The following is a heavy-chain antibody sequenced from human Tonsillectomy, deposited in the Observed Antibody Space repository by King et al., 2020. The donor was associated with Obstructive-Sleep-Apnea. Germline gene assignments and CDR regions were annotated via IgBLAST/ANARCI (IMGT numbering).Heavy chain of an antibody. D-gene: IGHD4-17*01. Sequence: VQLVESGGGLVQPGGSLRLSCAASGFTFSSYWMHWVRQAPGKGLVWVSRINSDGSSTSYADSVKGRFTISRDNAKNTLYLQMNSLRAEDTAVYYCARDIATYPMTTVTIDWFDPWGQGTLVTVSS. CDR1: GFTFSSYW. J-gene: IGHJ5*02. V-gene: IGHV3-74*01. CDR3: ARDIATYPMTTVTIDWFDP. CDR2: INSDGSST.